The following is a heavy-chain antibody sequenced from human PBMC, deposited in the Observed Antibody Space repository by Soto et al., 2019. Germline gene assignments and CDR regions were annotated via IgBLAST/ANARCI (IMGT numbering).Heavy chain of an antibody. CDR1: GFTFAGYST. J-gene: IGHJ4*02. D-gene: IGHD6-19*01. V-gene: IGHV3-23*01. CDR3: AKDRGGFAGGWEYFDY. CDR2: MSGSGGST. Sequence: EVHLLESGGGLVQPGGSLRLSCAASGFTFAGYSTMSWVRQAPGKGLEWVSSMSGSGGSTYYADSVKGRFTISRDHSKNTLYIQMNALSAEDTAFYYCAKDRGGFAGGWEYFDYWGQGALGTVSS.